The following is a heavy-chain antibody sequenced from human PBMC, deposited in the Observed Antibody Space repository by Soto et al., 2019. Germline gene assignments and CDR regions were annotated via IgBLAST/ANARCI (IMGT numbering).Heavy chain of an antibody. CDR1: GYTFTSYD. Sequence: QVQLVQSGAEVKKPGASVKVSCKASGYTFTSYDINWVRQATGQGLEWMGWMNPNSGNTGYAQKFQGRVTMTRNTSIITAYMELSSLRSEDTAVYYCARGYEDIVVVVAATPLSHYYYMDVWGKGTTVTVSS. J-gene: IGHJ6*03. D-gene: IGHD2-15*01. V-gene: IGHV1-8*01. CDR2: MNPNSGNT. CDR3: ARGYEDIVVVVAATPLSHYYYMDV.